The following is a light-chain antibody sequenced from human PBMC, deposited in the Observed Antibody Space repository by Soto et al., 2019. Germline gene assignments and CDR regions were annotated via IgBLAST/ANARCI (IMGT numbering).Light chain of an antibody. V-gene: IGLV1-40*01. CDR3: QSYDSSLSVLYV. J-gene: IGLJ1*01. CDR2: GNT. Sequence: QSVLTQPPSVSGAPGQRVTISCTGSSSNNGAGYEVHWFQQLPGTAPKLLIYGNTNRPSGVPDRFSGSKSDTSASLAITGLQPEDEADYYCQSYDSSLSVLYVFGTGTKATVL. CDR1: SSNNGAGYE.